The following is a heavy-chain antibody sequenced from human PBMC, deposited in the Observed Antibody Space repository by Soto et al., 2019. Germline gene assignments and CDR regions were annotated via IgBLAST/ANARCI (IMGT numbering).Heavy chain of an antibody. CDR1: GYTFTSYG. CDR2: ISAYNGNT. D-gene: IGHD3-16*01. V-gene: IGHV1-18*01. Sequence: ASVKVSCKASGYTFTSYGISWVRQAPGQGLEWMGWISAYNGNTNYAQKLQGRVTMTTDTSTSTAYMELRSLRSDDTAVYYCARAIRITFSNGHFDPWGQGTLVTVSS. J-gene: IGHJ5*02. CDR3: ARAIRITFSNGHFDP.